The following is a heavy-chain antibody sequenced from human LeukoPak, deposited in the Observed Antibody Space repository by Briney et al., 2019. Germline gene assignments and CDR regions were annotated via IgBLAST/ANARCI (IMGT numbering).Heavy chain of an antibody. J-gene: IGHJ4*02. D-gene: IGHD5-24*01. Sequence: GGSLRLSCAASRFTFSSYSMNWVRQAPGKGLEWVSSISSSSSYIYYADSVKGRFTISRDNAKNSLYLQMNSLRAEDTAVYYCARDLEMWVGLDYWGQGTLVTVSS. V-gene: IGHV3-21*01. CDR1: RFTFSSYS. CDR3: ARDLEMWVGLDY. CDR2: ISSSSSYI.